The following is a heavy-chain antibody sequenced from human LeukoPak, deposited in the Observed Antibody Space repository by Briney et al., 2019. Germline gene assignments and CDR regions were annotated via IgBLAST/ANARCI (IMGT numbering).Heavy chain of an antibody. V-gene: IGHV1-69*05. J-gene: IGHJ4*02. Sequence: AASVTVSCKASGGTFSSFAISWVRQAPGQGLEWMGGIIPIFGTANYAQKFQGRVTITTDESTSTAYMELSSLISEDTAVYYCAGSHSFDSSGYHQFDYWGQGTLVTVSS. D-gene: IGHD3-22*01. CDR3: AGSHSFDSSGYHQFDY. CDR2: IIPIFGTA. CDR1: GGTFSSFA.